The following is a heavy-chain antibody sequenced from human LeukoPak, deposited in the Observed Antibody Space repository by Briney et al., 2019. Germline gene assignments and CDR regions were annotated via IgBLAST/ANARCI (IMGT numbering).Heavy chain of an antibody. J-gene: IGHJ4*02. Sequence: GGSLRLSCAASGFTFSSYAMSWVRQAPGKGLEWVSAISGSGGSTYYADSVKDRFTISRDNSKNTLYLQMNSLRAEDTAVYYCAKDATYYYGSGSLYWGQGTLVTVSS. CDR2: ISGSGGST. CDR3: AKDATYYYGSGSLY. D-gene: IGHD3-10*01. CDR1: GFTFSSYA. V-gene: IGHV3-23*01.